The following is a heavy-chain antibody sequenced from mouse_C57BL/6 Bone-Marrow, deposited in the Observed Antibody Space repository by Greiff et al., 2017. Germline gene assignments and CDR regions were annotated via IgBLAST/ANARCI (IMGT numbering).Heavy chain of an antibody. D-gene: IGHD2-3*01. CDR3: ARWGRWLLDY. J-gene: IGHJ2*01. Sequence: QVQLQQSGAELVKPGASVTLSCKASGYTFTSYWMQWVKQRPGQGLEWIGEIDPSDSYTNYNQKFKGKATLTVETSSSTAYMQLSSLTSEDAAVYYCARWGRWLLDYWGQGTTLTVSS. V-gene: IGHV1-50*01. CDR2: IDPSDSYT. CDR1: GYTFTSYW.